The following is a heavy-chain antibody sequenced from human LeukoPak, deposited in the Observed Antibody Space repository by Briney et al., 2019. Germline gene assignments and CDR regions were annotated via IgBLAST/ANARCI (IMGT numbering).Heavy chain of an antibody. J-gene: IGHJ4*02. Sequence: ASVKVSCKASGYTFTSYGISWVRQAPGQGLEWMGWISAYNGNTNYAQKLQGRVTMTTDTSTSTAYMELRSLRSDDTAVYYCARGTASDLIRPSNYYFDYWGQGTLVTVSS. V-gene: IGHV1-18*01. CDR2: ISAYNGNT. CDR3: ARGTASDLIRPSNYYFDY. CDR1: GYTFTSYG.